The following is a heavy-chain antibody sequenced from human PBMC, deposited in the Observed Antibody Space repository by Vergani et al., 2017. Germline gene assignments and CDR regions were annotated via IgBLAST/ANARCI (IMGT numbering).Heavy chain of an antibody. CDR1: GYTFSNYY. CDR3: ARGDYGILTGYRY. Sequence: QVPVVQSGAEVKKSGASVKVSCKTSGYTFSNYYMHWVRQAPGQGLEWMGIINPSGGHTNYAQKFQGRVTITRDTSTSTVYMELSSLRSEDTAIYYCARGDYGILTGYRYWGQGTLVTVSA. CDR2: INPSGGHT. V-gene: IGHV1-46*03. J-gene: IGHJ4*02. D-gene: IGHD3-9*01.